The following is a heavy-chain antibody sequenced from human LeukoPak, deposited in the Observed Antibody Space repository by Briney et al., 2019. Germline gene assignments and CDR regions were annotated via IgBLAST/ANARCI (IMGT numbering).Heavy chain of an antibody. CDR1: GYTFTRYY. J-gene: IGHJ4*02. V-gene: IGHV1-46*01. CDR3: ARYYDSSACLDY. CDR2: INPSSGST. D-gene: IGHD3-22*01. Sequence: ASVKVSCKASGYTFTRYYMHWVRQAPGLGLEWMGIINPSSGSTSYARKFQGRVTMTRDTSTSTVYMELSSLRSEDTAVYYCARYYDSSACLDYWGQGTLVTVSS.